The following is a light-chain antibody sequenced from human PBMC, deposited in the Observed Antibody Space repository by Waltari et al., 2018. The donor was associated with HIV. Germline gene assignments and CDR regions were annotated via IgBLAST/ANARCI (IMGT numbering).Light chain of an antibody. CDR2: EDN. J-gene: IGLJ2*01. CDR1: SGSIASNY. Sequence: NFMLTQPHSVSESPEKTVTISCTRSSGSIASNYVQWYQRRPGSSPTTVIYEDNQRPSGFPVRFAGSIDSSSHSASLTISGLKTEGEADYYCQSYDSSNRVVFGGGTKLTVL. CDR3: QSYDSSNRVV. V-gene: IGLV6-57*01.